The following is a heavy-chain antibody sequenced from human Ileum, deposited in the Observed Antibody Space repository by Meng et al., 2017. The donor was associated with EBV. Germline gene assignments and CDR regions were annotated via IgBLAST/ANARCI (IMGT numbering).Heavy chain of an antibody. CDR3: AHRDPLEMATCFDY. CDR2: MYWDDDK. Sequence: QITLKEYVPPIGKPTTTLTLDCTFSGLSLSTSGLGVGWIRQPPGKALEWLALMYWDDDKRYSPSLKSRLTITKDTSKNQVVLTMTNMDPVDTATYYCAHRDPLEMATCFDYWGQGTLVTVSS. V-gene: IGHV2-5*02. D-gene: IGHD5-24*01. J-gene: IGHJ4*02. CDR1: GLSLSTSGLG.